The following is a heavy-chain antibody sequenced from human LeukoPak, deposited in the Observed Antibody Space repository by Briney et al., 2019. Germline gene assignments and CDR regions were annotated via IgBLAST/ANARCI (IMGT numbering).Heavy chain of an antibody. CDR1: GFTFSSYA. D-gene: IGHD6-19*01. V-gene: IGHV3-30-3*01. CDR3: ARDSARYSSGWSNFDY. J-gene: IGHJ4*02. Sequence: GRSLRLSCAASGFTFSSYAMHWVRQAPGKGLGWVAVISYDGSNKYYADSVKGRFTISRDNSKNTLYLQMNSLRAEDTAVYYCARDSARYSSGWSNFDYWGQGTLVTVSS. CDR2: ISYDGSNK.